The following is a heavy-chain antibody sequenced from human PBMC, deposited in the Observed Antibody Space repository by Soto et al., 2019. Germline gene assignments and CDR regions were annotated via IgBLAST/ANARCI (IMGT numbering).Heavy chain of an antibody. V-gene: IGHV4-31*03. CDR2: IYYSGST. D-gene: IGHD6-19*01. J-gene: IGHJ4*02. CDR1: GGSISSGGYY. Sequence: PSETLSLTCTVSGGSISSGGYYWSWIRQHPGKGLEWIGYIYYSGSTYYNPSLKSRVTISVDTSKNQFSLKLSSVTAADTSLFYCARGGMYSSGWFYFDYWGQGTLVTVSS. CDR3: ARGGMYSSGWFYFDY.